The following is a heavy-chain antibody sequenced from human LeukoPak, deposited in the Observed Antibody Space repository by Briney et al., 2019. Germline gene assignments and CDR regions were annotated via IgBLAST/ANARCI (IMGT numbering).Heavy chain of an antibody. CDR2: IFPGDSDT. D-gene: IGHD4-11*01. CDR1: GYSFTSYW. CDR3: ARDYNDYVGAFDI. V-gene: IGHV5-51*01. J-gene: IGHJ3*02. Sequence: GESLKISCKGSGYSFTSYWIGWVRQMPGKGLEWMGIIFPGDSDTRYSPSFQGQVTISADKSISTAYLQWTSLKASDTAMYYCARDYNDYVGAFDIWGQGTMVIVSS.